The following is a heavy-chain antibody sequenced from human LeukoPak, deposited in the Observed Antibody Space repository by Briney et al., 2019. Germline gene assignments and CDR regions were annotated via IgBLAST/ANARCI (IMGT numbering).Heavy chain of an antibody. CDR2: FYYSGST. J-gene: IGHJ5*01. CDR1: GGSISSHY. V-gene: IGHV4-59*11. CDR3: ARVWDCGGDCYPSWFDY. D-gene: IGHD2-21*02. Sequence: SETLSLTCTVSGGSISSHYWSWIRQPPGKGLEWIGYFYYSGSTNYNPSLKSRVTISVDTSKNQFSLKLSSVTAADTAVYYCARVWDCGGDCYPSWFDYWGQGTLVTVSS.